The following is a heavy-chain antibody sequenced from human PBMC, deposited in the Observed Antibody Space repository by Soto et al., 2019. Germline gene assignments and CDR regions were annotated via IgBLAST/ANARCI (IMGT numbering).Heavy chain of an antibody. J-gene: IGHJ6*02. V-gene: IGHV3-11*01. Sequence: PGGSLRLSCAASGFIFRDWFMSWIRQAPGKGLEWISYISKDSGRATRYADSVKGRFTISRDNAKNSLFLQMNNLTVEDTAVYYCARDMSGGTYNYYYGMDVWGQGTTVTVSS. CDR1: GFIFRDWF. D-gene: IGHD1-26*01. CDR2: ISKDSGRAT. CDR3: ARDMSGGTYNYYYGMDV.